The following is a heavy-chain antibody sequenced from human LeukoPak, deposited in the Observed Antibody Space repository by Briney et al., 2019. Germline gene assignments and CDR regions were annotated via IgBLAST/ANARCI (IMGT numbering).Heavy chain of an antibody. D-gene: IGHD5-12*01. V-gene: IGHV3-48*04. Sequence: GGSLRLSCAASGFTFSTYAMTWVRQAPGKGLEWVSYIGNTGRTIYYVDSVKGRFTLSRDNAKNLVYLQMNSLRVEDTAVYYCVNLGYSDGGQGTLVTVSS. CDR3: VNLGYSD. CDR1: GFTFSTYA. CDR2: IGNTGRTI. J-gene: IGHJ4*02.